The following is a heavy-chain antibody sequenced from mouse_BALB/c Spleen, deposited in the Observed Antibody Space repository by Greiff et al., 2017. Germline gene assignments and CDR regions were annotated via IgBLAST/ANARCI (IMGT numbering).Heavy chain of an antibody. V-gene: IGHV1-54*01. CDR2: INPGSGCT. CDR3: AREGVYYDYDGFAY. CDR1: GYAFTNYL. D-gene: IGHD2-4*01. J-gene: IGHJ3*01. Sequence: VQLQQSGAELVRPGTSVKVSCKASGYAFTNYLIEWVKQRPGQGLEWIGVINPGSGCTNYNEKFKGKATLTADKSSSTAYMQLSSLTSDDSAVYFCAREGVYYDYDGFAYWGQGTLVTVSA.